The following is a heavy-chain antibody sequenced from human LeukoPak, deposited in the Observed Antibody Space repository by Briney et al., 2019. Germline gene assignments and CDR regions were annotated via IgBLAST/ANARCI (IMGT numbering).Heavy chain of an antibody. CDR3: AKDITRAIAVADDAFDI. D-gene: IGHD6-19*01. V-gene: IGHV3-9*01. Sequence: GGSLRLSCAASGFTFDDYAMHWVRHAPGKGLECVSGISWNSGSIGYADSVKGRFTISRDNAKNSLYLQMNSLRAEDTALYYCAKDITRAIAVADDAFDIWGQGTMVTVSS. CDR1: GFTFDDYA. CDR2: ISWNSGSI. J-gene: IGHJ3*02.